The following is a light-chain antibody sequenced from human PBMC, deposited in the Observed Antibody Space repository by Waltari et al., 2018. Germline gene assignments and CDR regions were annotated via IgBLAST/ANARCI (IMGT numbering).Light chain of an antibody. J-gene: IGKJ1*01. CDR2: GAS. V-gene: IGKV3-20*01. CDR1: QSVTRA. CDR3: QHYLRLPVT. Sequence: IVLTQPPGTLSLSPGESATLSGRTSQSVTRALAWYQQKPGQAPRLLIYGASNRATGIPDRFSGSGSGTDFSLTISSLEPEDFAVYYCQHYLRLPVTFGQGTKVEVK.